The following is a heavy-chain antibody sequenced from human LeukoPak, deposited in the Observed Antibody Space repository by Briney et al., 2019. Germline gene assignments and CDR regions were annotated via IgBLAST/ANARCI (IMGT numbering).Heavy chain of an antibody. CDR2: KHNDGSA. CDR3: AREPGNNYGIFDN. CDR1: GDSISRHF. J-gene: IGHJ4*02. D-gene: IGHD5-18*01. V-gene: IGHV4-59*11. Sequence: PSEALSLTCTVSGDSISRHFWSWIRQPPGKGLEWIGYKHNDGSANYNPSLKSRVSISVDTSKNQFSLKLNSVTAADTAVYYCAREPGNNYGIFDNWGQGTLVTVSS.